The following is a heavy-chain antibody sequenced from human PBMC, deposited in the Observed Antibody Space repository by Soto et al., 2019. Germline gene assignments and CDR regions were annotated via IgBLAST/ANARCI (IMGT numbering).Heavy chain of an antibody. J-gene: IGHJ4*02. D-gene: IGHD3-16*01. CDR3: ARGRFDYIWGSPAPYLDY. CDR1: GDSISTYY. Sequence: AETLSLTCTVSGDSISTYYWTWIRQPPGKGLEWIGYIYNSASTKYNPSLKSRVTISVDTSKTQFSLKLSSVNAADTAVYYCARGRFDYIWGSPAPYLDYWGQGALVTGLL. CDR2: IYNSAST. V-gene: IGHV4-59*01.